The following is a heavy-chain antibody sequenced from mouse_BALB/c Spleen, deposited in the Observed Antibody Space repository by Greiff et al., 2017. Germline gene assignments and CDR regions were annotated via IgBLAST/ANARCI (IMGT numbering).Heavy chain of an antibody. J-gene: IGHJ4*01. CDR2: IWGDGST. D-gene: IGHD2-4*01. CDR1: GFSLTGYG. V-gene: IGHV2-6-7*01. CDR3: ARDRPVYDYDPYAMDY. Sequence: VKLVESGPGLVAPSQSLSITCTVSGFSLTGYGVNWVRQPPGKGLEWLGMIWGDGSTDYNSALKSRLSISKDNSKSQVFLKMNSLQTDDTARYYCARDRPVYDYDPYAMDYWGQGTSVTVSS.